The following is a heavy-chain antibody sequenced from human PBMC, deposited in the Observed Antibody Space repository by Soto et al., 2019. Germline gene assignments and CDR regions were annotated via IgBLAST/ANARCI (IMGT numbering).Heavy chain of an antibody. V-gene: IGHV1-46*01. J-gene: IGHJ5*02. CDR1: GYTFTSYY. CDR3: ARERYYYGSGSYLGRIRYNWFDP. D-gene: IGHD3-10*01. CDR2: INPSGGST. Sequence: ASVKVSCKASGYTFTSYYMHWVRQAPGQGLEWMGIINPSGGSTSYAQKFQGRVTMTRDTSTSTVYMELSSLRSEDTAVYYCARERYYYGSGSYLGRIRYNWFDPWGQGTLVTVSS.